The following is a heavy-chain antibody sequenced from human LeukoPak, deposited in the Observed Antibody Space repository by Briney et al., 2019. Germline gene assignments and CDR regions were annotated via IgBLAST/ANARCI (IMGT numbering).Heavy chain of an antibody. J-gene: IGHJ4*02. V-gene: IGHV3-33*06. CDR2: IWYDGSNK. CDR3: AKRGGEFGYNYGFDY. D-gene: IGHD5-24*01. CDR1: GLTFSRYD. Sequence: GGSLRLSCAASGLTFSRYDMHWVREAPGKGLEWVAIIWYDGSNKYYADSVKGRFTISRDNSKNTLYLQMNSLRAEDTAVYYCAKRGGEFGYNYGFDYWGQGTLVTVSS.